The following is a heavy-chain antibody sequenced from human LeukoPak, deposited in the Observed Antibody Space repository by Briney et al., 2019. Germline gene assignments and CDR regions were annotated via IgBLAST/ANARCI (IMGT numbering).Heavy chain of an antibody. CDR3: VAGLGSSELDY. J-gene: IGHJ4*02. CDR2: IKRKIDGETT. Sequence: GGSLRLSCATSGVTFSDCWMSWVRQAPGKGLDWVGRIKRKIDGETTDYGAPVKGRFTISRDDSKNTLSLQMNSLQTEDTAVYYCVAGLGSSELDYWGQGTLVTVSS. CDR1: GVTFSDCW. D-gene: IGHD3-9*01. V-gene: IGHV3-15*01.